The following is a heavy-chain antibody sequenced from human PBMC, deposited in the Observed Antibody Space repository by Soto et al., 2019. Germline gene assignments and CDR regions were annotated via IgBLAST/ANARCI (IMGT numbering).Heavy chain of an antibody. Sequence: EVQLVESGGGLIQPGGSLRLSCAASGFTFSDYDMHWVRQVTGKGLEWVSLITSSGDTYYPDSVKGRFTISRDNAKNSLYLYMNSLRAGDTAIYYCTRETGYGVDVWGQGTTVTVSS. CDR2: ITSSGDT. J-gene: IGHJ6*02. V-gene: IGHV3-13*01. CDR3: TRETGYGVDV. CDR1: GFTFSDYD.